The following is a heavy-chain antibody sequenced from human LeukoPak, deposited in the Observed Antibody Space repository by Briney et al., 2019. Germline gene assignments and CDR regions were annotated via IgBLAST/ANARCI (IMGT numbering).Heavy chain of an antibody. D-gene: IGHD3-10*01. V-gene: IGHV1-18*01. J-gene: IGHJ4*02. Sequence: ASVKVSCKASGYSFTSYDIGWVRQAPGQGLEWMGWISAHNDNTNSAQKLQGRVTMTTDTSTSTSYMELRSLRSDDTAVYYCARVMRSIWFGKLEDFDYWGQGTLVTVSS. CDR1: GYSFTSYD. CDR3: ARVMRSIWFGKLEDFDY. CDR2: ISAHNDNT.